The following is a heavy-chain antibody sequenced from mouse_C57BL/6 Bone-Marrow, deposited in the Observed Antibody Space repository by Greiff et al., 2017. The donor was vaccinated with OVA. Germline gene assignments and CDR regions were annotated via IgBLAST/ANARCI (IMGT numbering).Heavy chain of an antibody. CDR2: ISNGGGST. J-gene: IGHJ4*01. CDR3: ARQEGYDYDGYYYAMDY. CDR1: GFTFSDYY. V-gene: IGHV5-12*01. D-gene: IGHD2-4*01. Sequence: EVMLVESGGGLVQPGGSLKLSCAASGFTFSDYYMYWVRQTPEKRLEWVAYISNGGGSTYYPDTVKGRFTISRDNAKNTLYLQMSRLKSEDTAMYYCARQEGYDYDGYYYAMDYWGQGTSVTVSS.